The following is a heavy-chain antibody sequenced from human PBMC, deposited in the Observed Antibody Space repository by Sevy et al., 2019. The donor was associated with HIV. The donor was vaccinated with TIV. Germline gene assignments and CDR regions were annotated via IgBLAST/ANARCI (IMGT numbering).Heavy chain of an antibody. Sequence: GGSLRLSCAASGFTFNRYPMHWVHQAPGKGLEWVAVISYDGSNNYYADSVKGRFTISRDNSKNTLYLQMNYLGAEDTAVYYCARAPVYYYDSSGLSGLDVWGQGTTVTVSS. D-gene: IGHD3-22*01. J-gene: IGHJ6*02. CDR3: ARAPVYYYDSSGLSGLDV. CDR1: GFTFNRYP. V-gene: IGHV3-30-3*01. CDR2: ISYDGSNN.